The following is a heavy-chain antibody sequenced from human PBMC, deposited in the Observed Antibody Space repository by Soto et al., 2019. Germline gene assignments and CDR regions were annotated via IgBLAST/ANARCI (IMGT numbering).Heavy chain of an antibody. V-gene: IGHV5-51*01. CDR1: GYSFTSYW. J-gene: IGHJ6*02. Sequence: GESLKISCKGSGYSFTSYWIGWVRQMPGKGLECMGIIYPGDSDTRYSPSFQGQVTISADKSISTAYLQWSSLKASDTAMYYCARPRYPGRGYYGMDVWGQGTTVTVSS. D-gene: IGHD2-15*01. CDR2: IYPGDSDT. CDR3: ARPRYPGRGYYGMDV.